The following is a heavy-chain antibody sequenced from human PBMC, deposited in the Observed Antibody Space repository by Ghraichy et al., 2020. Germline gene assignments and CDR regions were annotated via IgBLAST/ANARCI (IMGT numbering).Heavy chain of an antibody. CDR1: GFTFSLFA. CDR3: VKSVATTMSGGAFDV. V-gene: IGHV3-64D*06. CDR2: ISYNAGVA. D-gene: IGHD3-10*02. J-gene: IGHJ3*01. Sequence: GGSLRLSCSASGFTFSLFAMHWVRQAPGEGLEHVSAISYNAGVAYTTDSVRGRFTISRDNSGSALYLQMSSLRPDDTAIYYCVKSVATTMSGGAFDVWGQGTMVTVSS.